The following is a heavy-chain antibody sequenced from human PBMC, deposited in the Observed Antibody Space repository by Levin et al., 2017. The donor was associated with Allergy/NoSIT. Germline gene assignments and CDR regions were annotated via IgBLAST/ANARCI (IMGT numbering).Heavy chain of an antibody. CDR1: GFTFSSYG. D-gene: IGHD4-17*01. J-gene: IGHJ6*02. CDR2: ISYDGSNK. Sequence: PGGSLRLSCAASGFTFSSYGMHWVRQAPGKGLEWVAVISYDGSNKYYADSVKGRFTISRDNSKNTLYLQMNSLRAEDTAVYYCAKARPYGDYSMDVWGQGTTVTVSS. V-gene: IGHV3-30*18. CDR3: AKARPYGDYSMDV.